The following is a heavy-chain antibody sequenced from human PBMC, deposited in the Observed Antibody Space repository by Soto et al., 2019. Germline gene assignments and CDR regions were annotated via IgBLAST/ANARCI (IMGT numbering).Heavy chain of an antibody. J-gene: IGHJ6*02. D-gene: IGHD3-10*02. CDR1: GYTFTPYH. V-gene: IGHV1-2*02. Sequence: QVRLVQSGAEVKEPGDSVRVSCEASGYTFTPYHIHWVRQAPGQGLEWMGWINPKFGDTGYAQDFQGRVSMTSDKSISTVYMELSRLTSDDTAIYYCARNMDYYYGRGSGNGHGVWGQGTTVTVFS. CDR2: INPKFGDT. CDR3: ARNMDYYYGRGSGNGHGV.